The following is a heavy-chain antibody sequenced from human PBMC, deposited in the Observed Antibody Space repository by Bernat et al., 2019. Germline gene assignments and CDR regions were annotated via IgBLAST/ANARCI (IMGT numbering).Heavy chain of an antibody. CDR3: AKRGDSYDSSGYYQDAFDI. J-gene: IGHJ3*02. CDR1: GFTFSSYG. D-gene: IGHD3-22*01. Sequence: QVQLVESGGGVVQPGRSLRLSCAASGFTFSSYGMHWVRQAPGKGLEWVAFILYDGSNKYYAESVKGRFTVSRDNSKHTLYLQINSLRAEDTAVYYWAKRGDSYDSSGYYQDAFDIWGQGTMVTVSS. V-gene: IGHV3-30*18. CDR2: ILYDGSNK.